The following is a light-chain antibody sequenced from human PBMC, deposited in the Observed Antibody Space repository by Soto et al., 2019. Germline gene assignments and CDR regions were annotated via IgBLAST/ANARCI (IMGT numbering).Light chain of an antibody. J-gene: IGKJ1*01. CDR1: QSISSW. CDR3: QQYNSYPWT. V-gene: IGKV1-5*03. Sequence: DIPMTQSPSTLSASVGDRVTITCRASQSISSWLAWYQQKPGKAPKLLIYKASSIESGVPSRFSGSGSGTEFTLTISSLKPDDFATYYCQQYNSYPWTFGQGTKVEIK. CDR2: KAS.